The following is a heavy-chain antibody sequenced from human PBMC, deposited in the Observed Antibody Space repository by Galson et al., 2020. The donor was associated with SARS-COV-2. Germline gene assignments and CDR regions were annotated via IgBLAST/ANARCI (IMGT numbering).Heavy chain of an antibody. CDR3: ARISGFSGCNYLGALDV. CDR2: IDWDDDK. Sequence: SGPTLVKPTQTLTLTCTFSGFSLSTTGMRVTWIRQPPGKALEWLARIDWDDDKFYNRSMETRLTISKDTSKNQVVLTMTNMDPVDTATYYCARISGFSGCNYLGALDVWGQGATVTVSS. J-gene: IGHJ3*01. V-gene: IGHV2-70*04. D-gene: IGHD1-26*01. CDR1: GFSLSTTGMR.